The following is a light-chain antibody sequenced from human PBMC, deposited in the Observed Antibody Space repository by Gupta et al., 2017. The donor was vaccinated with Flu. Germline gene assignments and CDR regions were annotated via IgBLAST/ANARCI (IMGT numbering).Light chain of an antibody. CDR1: SSNIGNNY. V-gene: IGLV1-51*02. Sequence: GSSSNIGNNYVSWYQQRPGAAPKLLIFDNNKRPSGIPDRFSASKSGTSATLGIAGLQTGDEADYYCGTWDNSLTIFVFGIGTRVAVL. CDR2: DNN. J-gene: IGLJ1*01. CDR3: GTWDNSLTIFV.